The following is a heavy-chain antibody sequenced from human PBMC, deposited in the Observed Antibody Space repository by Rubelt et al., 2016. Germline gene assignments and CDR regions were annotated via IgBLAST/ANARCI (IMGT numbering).Heavy chain of an antibody. CDR1: GFSFSSYA. CDR2: IWYDGSNK. D-gene: IGHD1-1*01. V-gene: IGHV3-33*08. CDR3: AGEERGGTGTTFYFDY. Sequence: VQLLDSGGGLVQPGGSLRLSCAASGFSFSSYAMSWVRQAPGKGLEWVAVIWYDGSNKYYADSVKGRFTISRDNSKNTLYLQMNSLRAEDTAVDYCAGEERGGTGTTFYFDYWGQGTLVTVSS. J-gene: IGHJ4*02.